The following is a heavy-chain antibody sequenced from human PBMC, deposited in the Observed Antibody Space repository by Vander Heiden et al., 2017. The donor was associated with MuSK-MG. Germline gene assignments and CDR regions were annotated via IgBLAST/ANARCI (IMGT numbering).Heavy chain of an antibody. D-gene: IGHD6-13*01. CDR3: AKEGMAAAV. V-gene: IGHV3-23*01. J-gene: IGHJ4*02. CDR2: ISGSGGST. CDR1: GFTFSSYA. Sequence: EVQLLESGGGLVQPGGSLRLSCAASGFTFSSYAMSWVRQAPGKGLEWVSAISGSGGSTDDADSVKGRFTIARDNSKNTMYMKMIRMRAEDTSVDDCAKEGMAAAVGGQGTMVTVYS.